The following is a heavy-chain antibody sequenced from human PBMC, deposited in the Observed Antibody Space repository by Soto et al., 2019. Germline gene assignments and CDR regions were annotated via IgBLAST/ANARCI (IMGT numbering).Heavy chain of an antibody. J-gene: IGHJ4*02. CDR2: ISAYNGNT. CDR3: TSRTYYYDSSGYYSLRSFDY. D-gene: IGHD3-22*01. V-gene: IGHV1-18*01. Sequence: SVKVSCKASGYTFTSYGISWVRQAPGQGLEWMGWISAYNGNTNYAQKLQGRVTMTTDTSTSTAYMELRSLRSDDTAVYYCTSRTYYYDSSGYYSLRSFDYWGQGTLVPVSS. CDR1: GYTFTSYG.